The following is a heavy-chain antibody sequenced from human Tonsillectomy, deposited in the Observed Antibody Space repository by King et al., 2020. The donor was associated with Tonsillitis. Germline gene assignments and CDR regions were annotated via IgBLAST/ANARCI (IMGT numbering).Heavy chain of an antibody. Sequence: VQLVESGGGLVQPGRSLRLSCAASGFTFDDYAMHGVRHAPGKGLEWVSCSSWNSGSICYADSVKGRFTISRDNAKNSLYLQRNRLRAEDTALYYCAKDMGEGATGDAFDIRGQGTMVTVSS. J-gene: IGHJ3*02. CDR2: SSWNSGSI. CDR1: GFTFDDYA. D-gene: IGHD1-26*01. CDR3: AKDMGEGATGDAFDI. V-gene: IGHV3-9*01.